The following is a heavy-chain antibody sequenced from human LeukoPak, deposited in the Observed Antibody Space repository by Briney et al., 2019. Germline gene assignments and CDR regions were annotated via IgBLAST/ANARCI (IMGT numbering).Heavy chain of an antibody. CDR3: AKDRVYDFWSGYRDYYYGMDV. D-gene: IGHD3-3*01. Sequence: PGGSLRLSCAASGFTFSSYAMSWVRQAPGKGLEWVSAISGSGGSTYYADSVKGRFTISRDNSKNTLYLQMNSLRAEDTAVYYCAKDRVYDFWSGYRDYYYGMDVWGQGTTVTVSS. CDR1: GFTFSSYA. V-gene: IGHV3-23*01. CDR2: ISGSGGST. J-gene: IGHJ6*02.